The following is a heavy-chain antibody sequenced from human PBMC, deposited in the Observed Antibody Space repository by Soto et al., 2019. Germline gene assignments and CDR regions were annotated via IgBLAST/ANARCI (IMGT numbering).Heavy chain of an antibody. V-gene: IGHV4-61*08. Sequence: SETLSLTCTVSGGSISGDDDYWSWIRQPPGKGLEWIGHIYYSGSTIYNPSLKSRVTISIDTSKSQFSLNLNSMTAADTAVYYCAGYNWNYYFDPWGQGTLVPVSS. CDR2: IYYSGST. J-gene: IGHJ5*02. CDR1: GGSISGDDDY. CDR3: AGYNWNYYFDP. D-gene: IGHD1-7*01.